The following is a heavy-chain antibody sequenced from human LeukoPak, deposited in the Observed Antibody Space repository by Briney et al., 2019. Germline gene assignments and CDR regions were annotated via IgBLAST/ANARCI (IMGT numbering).Heavy chain of an antibody. CDR3: VREFGVTGLSNWFDP. D-gene: IGHD2-21*02. V-gene: IGHV1-18*01. CDR2: ITHDNGDA. CDR1: GYTFGNYA. Sequence: GASVKVSCKASGYTFGNYAIHWVRQAPGQGLEWMGWITHDNGDANYAQRLQGRISMTTDTSTNTAYLELRSLRSDDTAVYYCVREFGVTGLSNWFDPWGQGTQVTVSS. J-gene: IGHJ5*02.